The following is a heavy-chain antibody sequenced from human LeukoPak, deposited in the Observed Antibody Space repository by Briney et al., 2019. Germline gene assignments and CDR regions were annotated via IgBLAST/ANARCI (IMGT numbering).Heavy chain of an antibody. D-gene: IGHD6-19*01. CDR2: ISRNGAAT. V-gene: IGHV3-43*01. CDR3: HLYSSGWLDY. J-gene: IGHJ4*02. Sequence: GGSLRLSCEASGLSFGDYTMHWVRQAPGKGLEWVSLISRNGAATKYADSVRGRFTISRDNSKNSLYLQMNSLRAEDTAVYYCHLYSSGWLDYWGQGTLVTVSS. CDR1: GLSFGDYT.